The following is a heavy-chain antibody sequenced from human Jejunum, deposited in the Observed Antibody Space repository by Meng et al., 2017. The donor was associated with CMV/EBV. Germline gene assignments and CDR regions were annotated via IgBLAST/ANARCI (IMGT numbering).Heavy chain of an antibody. Sequence: YSFSTQWIGWVRQMPGKGLEWMGIIYPDDSDTRYSPSFQGQITISADKLIGTAYLQWTSLKASDTAIYYCARRGKESERRNWFDPWGQGTLVTVSS. CDR1: YSFSTQW. CDR2: IYPDDSDT. CDR3: ARRGKESERRNWFDP. D-gene: IGHD1-1*01. V-gene: IGHV5-51*04. J-gene: IGHJ5*02.